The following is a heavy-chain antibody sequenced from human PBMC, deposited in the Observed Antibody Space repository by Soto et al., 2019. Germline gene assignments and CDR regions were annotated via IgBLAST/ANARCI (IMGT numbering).Heavy chain of an antibody. Sequence: GGSLRLSCAASGFTFSSYGMHWVRQAPGKGLEWVAVISYDGSNKYYADSVKGRFTISRDNSKNTLYLQMNSLRAEDTAVYYCGRDSGTFHIDYWGQGTLVTVSS. CDR2: ISYDGSNK. J-gene: IGHJ4*02. V-gene: IGHV3-30*03. CDR1: GFTFSSYG. D-gene: IGHD1-26*01. CDR3: GRDSGTFHIDY.